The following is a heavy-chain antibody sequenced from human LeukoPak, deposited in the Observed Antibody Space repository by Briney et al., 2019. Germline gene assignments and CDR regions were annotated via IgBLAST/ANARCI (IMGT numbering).Heavy chain of an antibody. CDR3: ARDLLVGGAYYYYGMDV. V-gene: IGHV3-21*01. Sequence: GGFLRLSCAASGFTFSSYSMNWVRQAPGKGLEWVSSISSSSSYIYYADSVKGRFTISRDNAKNSLYLQMNSLRAEDTAVYYCARDLLVGGAYYYYGMDVWGQGTTVTVSS. D-gene: IGHD1-26*01. CDR2: ISSSSSYI. CDR1: GFTFSSYS. J-gene: IGHJ6*02.